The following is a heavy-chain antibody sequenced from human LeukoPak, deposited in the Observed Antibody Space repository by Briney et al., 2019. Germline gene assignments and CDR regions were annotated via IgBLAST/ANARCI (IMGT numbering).Heavy chain of an antibody. CDR2: ITDDGSRK. V-gene: IGHV3-30-3*01. CDR1: GFSFSSYA. J-gene: IGHJ4*02. Sequence: ARSRRLSCAASGFSFSSYAMHWVRQAPGKGLEWVAIITDDGSRKYYADSGEGRFTISRDQSKNTPYLQMDSLTPVDTAIYYCARVIRSGYYPGYWGQGTLVTASS. D-gene: IGHD3-3*01. CDR3: ARVIRSGYYPGY.